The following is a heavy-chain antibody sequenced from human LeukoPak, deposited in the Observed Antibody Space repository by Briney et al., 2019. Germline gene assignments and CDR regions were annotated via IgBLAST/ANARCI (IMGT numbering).Heavy chain of an antibody. D-gene: IGHD6-19*01. V-gene: IGHV3-9*03. J-gene: IGHJ4*02. Sequence: GGSLRLSCAASGFTFDDYAMHWVRQAPGKGLEWVSGISWNSGSIGYAGSVKGRFTISRDNAKNSLYLQMNSLRAEDMALYYCAKGGAVAGPLDYWGQGTLVTVSS. CDR1: GFTFDDYA. CDR3: AKGGAVAGPLDY. CDR2: ISWNSGSI.